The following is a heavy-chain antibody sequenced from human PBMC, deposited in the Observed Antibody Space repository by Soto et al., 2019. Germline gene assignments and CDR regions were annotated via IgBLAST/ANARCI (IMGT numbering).Heavy chain of an antibody. Sequence: TSETLSLTCTVSGGSISSYYWIWIRQPPGKGLEWIGYIYYSGSTNYNPSLKSRVTISVDTSKNQFSLKLSSVTAADTAVYYCAGLGGITMVRGVLAGYYMDVWGKGTTVTVSS. J-gene: IGHJ6*03. D-gene: IGHD3-10*01. CDR3: AGLGGITMVRGVLAGYYMDV. CDR1: GGSISSYY. CDR2: IYYSGST. V-gene: IGHV4-59*01.